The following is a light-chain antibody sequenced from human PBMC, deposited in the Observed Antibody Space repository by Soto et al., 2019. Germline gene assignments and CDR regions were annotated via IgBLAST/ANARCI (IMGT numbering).Light chain of an antibody. J-gene: IGLJ2*01. CDR1: SGHSSYA. CDR3: QTWDTGARVV. CDR2: LSSDGSH. Sequence: QLVLTQSPPASASLGASVKLTCTLSSGHSSYAIAWHQQQPEKGPRYLMKLSSDGSHSKGDGIPDRFSGSSSGAERYLTISRLQSEDEADYYCQTWDTGARVVFGGGTKLTVL. V-gene: IGLV4-69*01.